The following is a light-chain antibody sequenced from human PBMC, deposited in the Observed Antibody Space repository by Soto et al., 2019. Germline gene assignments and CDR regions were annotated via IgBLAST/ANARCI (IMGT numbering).Light chain of an antibody. CDR2: AAS. J-gene: IGKJ4*01. CDR3: QQCHGLPLT. V-gene: IGKV3-15*01. CDR1: QRVSNN. Sequence: EIVMTQPPATLSVSPGERVTLSCRASQRVSNNLVGYQQKPGQAPRLLIFAASTRATGVPARFSGSGSGTEFTLTISSLQSEDFAVYFCQQCHGLPLTFGGGTKVEIK.